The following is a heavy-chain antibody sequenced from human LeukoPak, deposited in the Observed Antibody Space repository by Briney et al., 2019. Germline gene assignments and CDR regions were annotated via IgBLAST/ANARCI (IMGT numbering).Heavy chain of an antibody. CDR3: AKTGYSSSWLDAFDI. CDR1: GFTFSSYA. J-gene: IGHJ3*02. CDR2: ISGSGGST. V-gene: IGHV3-23*01. Sequence: PGGSLRLSCAASGFTFSSYAMSWVRQAPGKGLEWVSAISGSGGSTYYADSVKGRFTISSDNSKNTLYLQMNSLRAEDTAVYYCAKTGYSSSWLDAFDIWGQGTMVTVSS. D-gene: IGHD6-13*01.